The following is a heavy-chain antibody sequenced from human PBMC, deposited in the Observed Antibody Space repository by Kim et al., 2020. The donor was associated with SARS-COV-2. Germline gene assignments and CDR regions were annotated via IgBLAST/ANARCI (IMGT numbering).Heavy chain of an antibody. CDR2: INHSGST. D-gene: IGHD6-13*01. V-gene: IGHV4-34*01. J-gene: IGHJ4*02. CDR3: ARGLSYSSSRSLDY. CDR1: GGSFSGYY. Sequence: SETLSLTCAVYGGSFSGYYWSWVRQPPGKGLEWIGEINHSGSTNYNPSLKSRGTISVDTSKNQFSLKLSSVTAADTAVYYCARGLSYSSSRSLDYWGQGT.